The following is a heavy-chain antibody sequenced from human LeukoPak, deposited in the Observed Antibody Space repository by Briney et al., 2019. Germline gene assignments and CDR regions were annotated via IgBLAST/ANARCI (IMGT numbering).Heavy chain of an antibody. Sequence: PGGSLRLSCAASGFTFSSYAMHWVRQAPGKGLEWVAVISYDGGNKSYADSVKGRFTVSRDNSKNTLYVEMNSLRAEDTAVYYCARGRLSSFDWLLSWGQGTLVTVSS. V-gene: IGHV3-30-3*01. CDR1: GFTFSSYA. D-gene: IGHD3-9*01. CDR3: ARGRLSSFDWLLS. J-gene: IGHJ5*02. CDR2: ISYDGGNK.